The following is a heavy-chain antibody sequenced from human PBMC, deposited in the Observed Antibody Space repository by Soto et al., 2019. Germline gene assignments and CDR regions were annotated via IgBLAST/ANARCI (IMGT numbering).Heavy chain of an antibody. CDR1: GFTFSSYA. J-gene: IGHJ4*02. V-gene: IGHV3-30-3*01. CDR2: ISYDGSNK. Sequence: QVQLVESGGGVVQPGRSLRLSCAASGFTFSSYAMHWVRQAPGKGLEWVAVISYDGSNKYYADSVKGRFTISRDNSKNTLYLQMNSLRAEDTAVYYCARDPSIVVVTAMHFDYWCQGTLVTVSA. D-gene: IGHD2-21*02. CDR3: ARDPSIVVVTAMHFDY.